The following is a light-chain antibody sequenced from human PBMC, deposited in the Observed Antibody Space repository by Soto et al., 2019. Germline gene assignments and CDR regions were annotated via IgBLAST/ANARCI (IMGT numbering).Light chain of an antibody. CDR2: GTS. CDR1: QNVGSRY. V-gene: IGKV3-20*01. Sequence: EIVLTQSPGTLSLSPGERATLSCRASQNVGSRYLAWYQQKPGQAPRLLIYGTSNRATGIPDRFSGRGSGTDFSLTISSLEPGDLAVYYCQQYGSSPRTFGQGTKVDIK. CDR3: QQYGSSPRT. J-gene: IGKJ1*01.